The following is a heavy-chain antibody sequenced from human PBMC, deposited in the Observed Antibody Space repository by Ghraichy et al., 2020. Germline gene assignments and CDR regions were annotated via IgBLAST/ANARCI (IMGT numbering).Heavy chain of an antibody. Sequence: GGSLRLSCAASGFTFSSYSMNWVRQAPGKGLEWVSYISSSSSTIYYADSVKGRFTISRDNAKNSLYLQMNSLRDEDTAVYYCARGQGYCSSTSCYFYYYYYGMDVWGQGTTVTVSS. V-gene: IGHV3-48*02. CDR3: ARGQGYCSSTSCYFYYYYYGMDV. CDR1: GFTFSSYS. CDR2: ISSSSSTI. D-gene: IGHD2-2*01. J-gene: IGHJ6*02.